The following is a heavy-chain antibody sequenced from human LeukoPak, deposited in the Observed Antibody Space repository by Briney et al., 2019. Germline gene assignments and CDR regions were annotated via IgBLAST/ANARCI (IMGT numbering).Heavy chain of an antibody. CDR3: TTETGKWLRFLARESRYNYYYYMDV. D-gene: IGHD5-12*01. V-gene: IGHV3-15*01. CDR2: IKSKTDDGTT. J-gene: IGHJ6*03. Sequence: GGSLRLSCAASGFTFSNAWMSWVRQAPGKGLEWVGRIKSKTDDGTTDYAAPVKGRFSISRDDSKNTLYLQMNSLKTEDTAVYYCTTETGKWLRFLARESRYNYYYYMDVWGKGTTVTISS. CDR1: GFTFSNAW.